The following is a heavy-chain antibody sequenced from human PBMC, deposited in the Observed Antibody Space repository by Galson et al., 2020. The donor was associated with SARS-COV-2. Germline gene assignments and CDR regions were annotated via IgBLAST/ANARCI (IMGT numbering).Heavy chain of an antibody. J-gene: IGHJ6*02. V-gene: IGHV1-18*01. CDR2: ISANTGET. Sequence: ASVKVSCKASGYTFSNYGVSWVRQAPGQGLEWVGWISANTGETNFAQRFQGRVTMTTDTSTSTAYMELWSLGSHDTAVYYCARDPGWLRREYHNSYAMDVWGQGTTVTVSS. CDR3: ARDPGWLRREYHNSYAMDV. CDR1: GYTFSNYG. D-gene: IGHD3-22*01.